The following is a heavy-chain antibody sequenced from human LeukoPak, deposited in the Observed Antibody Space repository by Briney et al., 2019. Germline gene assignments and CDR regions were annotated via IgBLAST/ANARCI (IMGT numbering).Heavy chain of an antibody. CDR1: GGSISSYY. V-gene: IGHV3-23*01. J-gene: IGHJ4*02. CDR2: ISGSGGST. CDR3: AKDHHYYDSSGYYPPFDY. D-gene: IGHD3-22*01. Sequence: ETLSLTCTVSGGSISSYYWSWVRQAPGKGLEWVSAISGSGGSTYYADSVKGRFTISRDNSKNTLYLQMNSLRAEDTAVYYCAKDHHYYDSSGYYPPFDYWGQGTLVTVSS.